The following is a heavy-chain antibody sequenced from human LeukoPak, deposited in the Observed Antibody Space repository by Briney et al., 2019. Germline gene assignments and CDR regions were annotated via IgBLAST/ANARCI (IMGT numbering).Heavy chain of an antibody. CDR2: IKQDGSEK. Sequence: GGSLRLSCAASGFTFSNYWMSWVRQTPGKGLEWVANIKQDGSEKYYVDSVKGRFTISRDNAKNSLYLQMSSLRAEDTAVYYCAREERDGYNYYWYFDLWGRGTPVTVSS. CDR3: AREERDGYNYYWYFDL. D-gene: IGHD5-24*01. V-gene: IGHV3-7*01. CDR1: GFTFSNYW. J-gene: IGHJ2*01.